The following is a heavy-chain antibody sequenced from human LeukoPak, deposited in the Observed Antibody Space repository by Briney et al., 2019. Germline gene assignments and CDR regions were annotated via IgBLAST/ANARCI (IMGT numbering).Heavy chain of an antibody. D-gene: IGHD3-22*01. Sequence: GGSLRLSCAASGFTFTTYWMSWVRQAPGKGLEWVANIKQDGTEKYDVDSVKGRFTISRDNAKNSLYLQMNSLRAEDTAVYYCAKDFPYYYDTSGYYQDSWGQGTLVTVSS. J-gene: IGHJ4*02. CDR2: IKQDGTEK. V-gene: IGHV3-7*03. CDR3: AKDFPYYYDTSGYYQDS. CDR1: GFTFTTYW.